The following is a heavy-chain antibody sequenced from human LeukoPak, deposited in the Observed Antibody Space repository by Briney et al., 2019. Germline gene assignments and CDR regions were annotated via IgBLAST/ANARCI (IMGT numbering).Heavy chain of an antibody. V-gene: IGHV4-38-2*02. CDR3: ARETPSDGLERSNMDV. CDR2: IYHSGST. Sequence: PSETLSLTCAVSGYSISSGYYWGWIRQPPGKGLEWIGSIYHSGSTYYNPSLKSRVTISVDTSKNQFSLKLSSVTAADTAVYYCARETPSDGLERSNMDVWGKGTTVTVSS. CDR1: GYSISSGYY. J-gene: IGHJ6*03. D-gene: IGHD1-1*01.